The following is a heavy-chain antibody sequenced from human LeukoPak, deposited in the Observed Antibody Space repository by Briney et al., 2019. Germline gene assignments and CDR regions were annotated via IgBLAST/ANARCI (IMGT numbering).Heavy chain of an antibody. Sequence: PGGSLRLSCAASGFTVSDNYMSWVRQAPGKGLEWVSIIYSGGSTYYADSVKGGFTISRDISKNTFYLQMNSLRVEDTAVFYCARALPAASHTSFDYWGQGTLVTVSS. CDR3: ARALPAASHTSFDY. CDR1: GFTVSDNY. V-gene: IGHV3-66*01. D-gene: IGHD2-2*01. CDR2: IYSGGST. J-gene: IGHJ4*02.